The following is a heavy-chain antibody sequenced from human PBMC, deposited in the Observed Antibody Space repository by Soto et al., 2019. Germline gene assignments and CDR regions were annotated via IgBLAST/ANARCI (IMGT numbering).Heavy chain of an antibody. CDR1: GYSFTNYW. V-gene: IGHV5-51*01. Sequence: GESLTISCKGSGYSFTNYWIAWVRQMPGKGLEWMGLIYPGDSDTRYRPAFQGQVTISADKSTSTAYLQWSSLKASDTAMYYCARIRWYLHLARSDGLDVWGQGTTVTVSS. D-gene: IGHD2-15*01. J-gene: IGHJ6*01. CDR3: ARIRWYLHLARSDGLDV. CDR2: IYPGDSDT.